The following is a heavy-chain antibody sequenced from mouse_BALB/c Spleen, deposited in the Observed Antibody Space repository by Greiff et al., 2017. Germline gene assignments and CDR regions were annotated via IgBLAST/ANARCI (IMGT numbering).Heavy chain of an antibody. J-gene: IGHJ2*01. V-gene: IGHV14-3*02. CDR2: IDPANGNT. Sequence: EVQVVESGAELVKPGASVKLSCTASGFNIKDTYMHWVKQRPEQGLEWIGRIDPANGNTKYDPKFQGKATITADTSSNTAYLQLSSLTSEDTAVYYCARDLLRGVDYWGQGTTLTVSS. CDR3: ARDLLRGVDY. D-gene: IGHD2-10*01. CDR1: GFNIKDTY.